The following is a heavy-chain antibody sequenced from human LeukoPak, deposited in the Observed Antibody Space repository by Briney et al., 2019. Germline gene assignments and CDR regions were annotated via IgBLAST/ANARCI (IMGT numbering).Heavy chain of an antibody. CDR2: ISGSGGST. V-gene: IGHV3-23*01. J-gene: IGHJ6*04. Sequence: PGGSLRLSCAASGFTFSTYAMSWVRQAPGKGLEWVSSISGSGGSTYYADSVKGRFTISRDTSKNTLYLQMNSLRAEDTAVYYCAELGITMIGGVWGKGTTVTISS. CDR1: GFTFSTYA. D-gene: IGHD3-10*02. CDR3: AELGITMIGGV.